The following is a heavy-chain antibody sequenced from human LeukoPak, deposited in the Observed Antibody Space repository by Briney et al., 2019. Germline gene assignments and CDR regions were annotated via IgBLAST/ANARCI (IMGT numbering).Heavy chain of an antibody. CDR2: ISSSNSYI. CDR3: ARDGVDAFDI. Sequence: GGSLRLSCAASGFTFDNYWMTWVRQAPGKGLEWVSSISSSNSYIYYADSVKGRFTISRDNAKNSLYLQMNSLRAEDTAVYYCARDGVDAFDIWGQGTMVIVSS. J-gene: IGHJ3*02. D-gene: IGHD2-8*01. CDR1: GFTFDNYW. V-gene: IGHV3-21*01.